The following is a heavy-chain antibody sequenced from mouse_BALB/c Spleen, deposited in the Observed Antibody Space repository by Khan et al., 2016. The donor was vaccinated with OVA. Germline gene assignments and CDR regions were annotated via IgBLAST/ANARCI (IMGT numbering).Heavy chain of an antibody. CDR2: IWSGGST. V-gene: IGHV2-4-1*01. D-gene: IGHD2-12*01. CDR1: GFSLITYG. Sequence: VQLQESGPGLVQPSQNLSITCTVSGFSLITYGVHWVRQSPGKGLEWLGVIWSGGSTDYNEAFISRLSISKDNSKSQAFFKVNHIPSDDTAMYYCARSSYRYDFTYWGRGTLVTVSS. CDR3: ARSSYRYDFTY. J-gene: IGHJ3*01.